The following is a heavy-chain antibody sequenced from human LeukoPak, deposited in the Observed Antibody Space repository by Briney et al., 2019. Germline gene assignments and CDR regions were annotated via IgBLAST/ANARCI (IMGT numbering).Heavy chain of an antibody. D-gene: IGHD6-13*01. CDR3: ARHPVYSSSFDY. Sequence: SETLSLTCTVSGGSISSYYWSWIRQPPGKGLEWIGYIYYSGSTNYNPSLKSRVTISVDTSKNQFSLKLSSVTAADTAVYYCARHPVYSSSFDYWGQGTLVTVSS. CDR1: GGSISSYY. CDR2: IYYSGST. V-gene: IGHV4-59*08. J-gene: IGHJ4*02.